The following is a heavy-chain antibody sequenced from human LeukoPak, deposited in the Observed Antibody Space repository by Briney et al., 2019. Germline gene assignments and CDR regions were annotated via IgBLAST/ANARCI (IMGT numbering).Heavy chain of an antibody. V-gene: IGHV4-59*11. CDR2: MLDTVTT. CDR1: GASMNAHY. CDR3: ATIKRGNIFGYFDF. Sequence: SETLSLTCAVSGASMNAHYWSWIRQPPGKGLEWIGYMLDTVTTKDNPSLKGRFTLSADTSKNQFSLRLTSVTAADTAVYYCATIKRGNIFGYFDFWGQGIPVTVSS. J-gene: IGHJ4*02. D-gene: IGHD5-18*01.